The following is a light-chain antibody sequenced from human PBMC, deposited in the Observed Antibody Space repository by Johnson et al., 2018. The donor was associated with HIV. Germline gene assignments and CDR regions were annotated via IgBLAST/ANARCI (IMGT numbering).Light chain of an antibody. CDR3: GAWDSSLSAARV. V-gene: IGLV1-51*01. Sequence: QSVLTQPPSVSAAPGQKVTISCSGSSSNIGNNYVSWYQQLPGTAPKLLIYDNNKRPSGIPDRFSGSKSGTSATLGITALQTGDEAEYYCGAWDSSLSAARVFGPGPKVAVL. CDR1: SSNIGNNY. CDR2: DNN. J-gene: IGLJ1*01.